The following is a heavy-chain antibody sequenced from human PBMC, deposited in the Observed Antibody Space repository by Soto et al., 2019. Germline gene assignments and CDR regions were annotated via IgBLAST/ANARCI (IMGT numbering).Heavy chain of an antibody. CDR2: IKRISDGGAT. CDR1: GFTFNDAW. V-gene: IGHV3-15*01. D-gene: IGHD2-15*01. Sequence: EVQLVESGGGLVKPGGSVRLSCATSGFTFNDAWMSWVRQAPGKGLEWVGRIKRISDGGATDYAAPVKGRFTISRXDSKNTLYLQMNSLKAEDTAVYYCATGLGHSDFDYWGQGTLVTVSP. J-gene: IGHJ4*02. CDR3: ATGLGHSDFDY.